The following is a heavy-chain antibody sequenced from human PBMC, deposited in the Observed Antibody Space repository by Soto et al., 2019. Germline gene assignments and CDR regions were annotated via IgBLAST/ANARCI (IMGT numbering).Heavy chain of an antibody. V-gene: IGHV1-18*01. D-gene: IGHD5-12*01. CDR3: ARVEYSGYDADYYYYYMDV. CDR2: ISAYNGNT. Sequence: ASVKVSCKASGYTFTSYGISWVRQAPGQGLEWMGWISAYNGNTNYAQKLQGRVTMTTDTSTSTAYMELRSLRSDDTAVYYCARVEYSGYDADYYYYYMDVWGKGTTVTVSS. J-gene: IGHJ6*03. CDR1: GYTFTSYG.